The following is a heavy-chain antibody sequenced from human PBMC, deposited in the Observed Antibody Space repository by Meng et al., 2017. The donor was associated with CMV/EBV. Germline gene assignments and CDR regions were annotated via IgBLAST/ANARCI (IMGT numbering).Heavy chain of an antibody. V-gene: IGHV1-46*01. Sequence: QVPRGQSWARSNTPWALVKDSCKESGYTFTSYYMHWVRQSPGQGLEWMGIINPSGGSTSYAQKFQGRVTMTRDTSTSTVYMELSSLRSEDTAVYYCALAEYSSSLFDYWGQGTLVTVSS. D-gene: IGHD6-13*01. J-gene: IGHJ4*02. CDR2: INPSGGST. CDR1: GYTFTSYY. CDR3: ALAEYSSSLFDY.